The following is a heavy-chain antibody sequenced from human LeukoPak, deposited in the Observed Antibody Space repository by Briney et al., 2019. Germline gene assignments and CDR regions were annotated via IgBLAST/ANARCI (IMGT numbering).Heavy chain of an antibody. V-gene: IGHV4-39*07. CDR3: ARILVGATRGHNDWFDP. CDR2: IYYGGST. J-gene: IGHJ5*02. Sequence: SETLSLTCTVSGGSISSSSYYWGWIRQPPGKGLEWIGSIYYGGSTYYNPSLKSRVTISVDTSKNQFSLKLSSVTAADTAVYYCARILVGATRGHNDWFDPWGQGTLVTVSS. CDR1: GGSISSSSYY. D-gene: IGHD1-26*01.